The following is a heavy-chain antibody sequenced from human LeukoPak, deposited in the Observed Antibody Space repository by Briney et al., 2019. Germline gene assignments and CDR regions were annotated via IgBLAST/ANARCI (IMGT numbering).Heavy chain of an antibody. CDR2: INHSGST. D-gene: IGHD3-10*01. CDR3: ARQRRPYYYGSGSYYNYNWFDP. V-gene: IGHV4-34*01. J-gene: IGHJ5*02. Sequence: PSETLSLTCAVYGGSFSGYYWSWIRQPPGKGLEWIGEINHSGSTNYNPSLKSRVTISVDTSKNQFSLKLSSVTAADTAVYYCARQRRPYYYGSGSYYNYNWFDPWGQGTLVTVSS. CDR1: GGSFSGYY.